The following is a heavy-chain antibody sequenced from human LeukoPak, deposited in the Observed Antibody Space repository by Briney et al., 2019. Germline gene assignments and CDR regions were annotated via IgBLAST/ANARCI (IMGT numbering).Heavy chain of an antibody. D-gene: IGHD1-26*01. V-gene: IGHV1-2*02. CDR3: ARDLSGSYDY. J-gene: IGHJ4*02. Sequence: ASEKVSCKASGYTFTGNYIHWVRQAPGQGLEWMGLINPNSSGTNYAQKLQGRVTLTKDTSITTGYMELSSLRSDDTAVYYCARDLSGSYDYWGQGTLVTVSS. CDR2: INPNSSGT. CDR1: GYTFTGNY.